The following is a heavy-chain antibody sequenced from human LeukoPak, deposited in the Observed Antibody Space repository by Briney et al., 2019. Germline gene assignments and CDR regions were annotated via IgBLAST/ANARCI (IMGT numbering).Heavy chain of an antibody. CDR1: GFTFSSYS. CDR2: ISSSSNFI. D-gene: IGHD3-10*01. V-gene: IGHV3-21*01. Sequence: GGSLRLSCAASGFTFSSYSMNWVRQAPGKGLEWVSSISSSSNFIYYADSVKGRFTISRDNAKISLYLQMNSLRAEDTAVYYCAREQSYYGSGTYYNVLDYWGQGTLVTVSS. CDR3: AREQSYYGSGTYYNVLDY. J-gene: IGHJ4*02.